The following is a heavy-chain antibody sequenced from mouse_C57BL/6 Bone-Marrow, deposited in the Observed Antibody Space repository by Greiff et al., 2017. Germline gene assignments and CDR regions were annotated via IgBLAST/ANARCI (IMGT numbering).Heavy chain of an antibody. CDR3: TNYYGSSYGDY. D-gene: IGHD1-1*01. J-gene: IGHJ2*02. Sequence: VQLQQSGTVLARPGASVKMSCKTSGYTFTSYWMHWVKQRPGQGLEWIGAIYPGNSDTSYNQKFKGKAKLTAVTSASTAYMELSSLTNEDSAFXYCTNYYGSSYGDYWGQGTSLTVSS. CDR2: IYPGNSDT. CDR1: GYTFTSYW. V-gene: IGHV1-5*01.